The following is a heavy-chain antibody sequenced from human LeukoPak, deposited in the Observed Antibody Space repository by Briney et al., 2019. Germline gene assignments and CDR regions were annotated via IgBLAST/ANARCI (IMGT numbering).Heavy chain of an antibody. Sequence: ASVKVSCKASGYTFTSYGISWVRQAPGQGLEWMGWISAYNGNTNYAQKLQGRVTMTTDTSTSGAYMELRSLRSDDTAVYYCARTTVTTHYNWFDPWGQGTLVTVSS. D-gene: IGHD4-17*01. V-gene: IGHV1-18*01. J-gene: IGHJ5*02. CDR2: ISAYNGNT. CDR1: GYTFTSYG. CDR3: ARTTVTTHYNWFDP.